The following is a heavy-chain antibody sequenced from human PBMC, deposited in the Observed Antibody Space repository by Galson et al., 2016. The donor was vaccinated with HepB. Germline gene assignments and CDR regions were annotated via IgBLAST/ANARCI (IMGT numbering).Heavy chain of an antibody. CDR1: GFTFRSYW. CDR2: INQDGSEK. CDR3: ARRLDTQRRIAGWGWGMDV. J-gene: IGHJ6*02. D-gene: IGHD6-19*01. Sequence: SLRLSCAASGFTFRSYWMSWVRQAPGKGLEWVANINQDGSEKYSVGSVKGRFTISRDNGKNSLYLQMSSLRVEDAGVYYCARRLDTQRRIAGWGWGMDVWGQGTTVTGS. V-gene: IGHV3-7*01.